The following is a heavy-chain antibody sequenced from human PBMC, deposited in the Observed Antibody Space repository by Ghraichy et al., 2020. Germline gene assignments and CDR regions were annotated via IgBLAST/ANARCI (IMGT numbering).Heavy chain of an antibody. V-gene: IGHV3-30*04. CDR3: ARGWSDYGDLYYFDY. D-gene: IGHD4-17*01. Sequence: GGSLRLSCAASGFTFSTYAMHWVRQAPGKGLEWVAVISYDGTNKYYAESVKGRFTISRDNSKNTLYLQMNTLRAEDTAVFYCARGWSDYGDLYYFDYWGQGTLVTVSS. CDR2: ISYDGTNK. CDR1: GFTFSTYA. J-gene: IGHJ4*02.